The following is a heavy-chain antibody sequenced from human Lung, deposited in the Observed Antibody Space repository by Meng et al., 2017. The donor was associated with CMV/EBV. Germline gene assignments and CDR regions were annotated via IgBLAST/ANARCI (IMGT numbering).Heavy chain of an antibody. CDR3: AYTYDFWSGYYPPGMDV. CDR1: GYTFTGYY. Sequence: ASVXVSXXASGYTFTGYYMHWVRQAPGQGLEWMGWINPNSGGTNYAQKFQGRVTMTRDTSISTAYMELRRLRSDDTAVYYCAYTYDFWSGYYPPGMDVWGQGXTVTVSS. J-gene: IGHJ6*02. CDR2: INPNSGGT. D-gene: IGHD3-3*01. V-gene: IGHV1-2*02.